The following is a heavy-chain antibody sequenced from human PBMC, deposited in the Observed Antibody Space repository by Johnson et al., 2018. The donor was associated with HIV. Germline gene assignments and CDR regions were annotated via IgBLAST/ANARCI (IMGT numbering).Heavy chain of an antibody. Sequence: VQLVESGGGVVRPGGSLRPSCAGSGFIFDDYDMTWVRQAPGKGLEWVSGINWNGGRTGYADSVKGRFTISRDNAKNSLYLQMNSLRAEDTALYYCARDFVHDLVLVLYAPGVFDIWGQGTMVTVSS. CDR2: INWNGGRT. CDR1: GFIFDDYD. J-gene: IGHJ3*02. CDR3: ARDFVHDLVLVLYAPGVFDI. V-gene: IGHV3-20*04. D-gene: IGHD2-8*02.